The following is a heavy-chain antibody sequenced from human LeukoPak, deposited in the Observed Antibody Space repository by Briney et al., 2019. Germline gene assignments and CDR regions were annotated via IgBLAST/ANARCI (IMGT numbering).Heavy chain of an antibody. D-gene: IGHD4-17*01. CDR2: INSAGTST. CDR3: ARDPYNGYYGDDYYYYMDV. CDR1: RFTFRNYE. Sequence: PGGSLTLSCAASRFTFRNYEMNWVRQSPGKGLEWISYINSAGTSTFYADSVRGRFTISRDNAKNLLSLQMNSLRAEDTAVYYCARDPYNGYYGDDYYYYMDVWGKGTTVTISS. V-gene: IGHV3-48*03. J-gene: IGHJ6*03.